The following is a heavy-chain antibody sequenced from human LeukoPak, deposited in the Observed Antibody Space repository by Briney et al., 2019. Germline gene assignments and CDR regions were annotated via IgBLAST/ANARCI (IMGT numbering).Heavy chain of an antibody. CDR3: VRLYAY. V-gene: IGHV3-74*01. Sequence: GGSLRLSCTASGFTFSNYFMHWVRQVPGEGPVWVSRITGDGSSTSYADSVKGRFTISRDNAKNTLYLQMNSLRAEDTALYYCVRLYAYWGQGTLVTVSS. CDR2: ITGDGSST. J-gene: IGHJ4*02. CDR1: GFTFSNYF. D-gene: IGHD2/OR15-2a*01.